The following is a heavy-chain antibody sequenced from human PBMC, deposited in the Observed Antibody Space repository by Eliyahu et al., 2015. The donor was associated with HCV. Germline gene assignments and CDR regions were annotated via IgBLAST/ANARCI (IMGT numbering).Heavy chain of an antibody. V-gene: IGHV1-18*01. CDR1: GYTFTNXG. Sequence: QVQLMQSGAEVKKPGASVRVTCKVSGYTFTNXGITWVXQAPGQGLXWMGWISAHNGNTNYAQKFQGRVIITIDTATSTAYMEVRSLRSDDTAVYYCAREPRLARYIGSGITYGLDVWGQGTTVTVSS. J-gene: IGHJ6*02. CDR3: AREPRLARYIGSGITYGLDV. CDR2: ISAHNGNT. D-gene: IGHD3-10*01.